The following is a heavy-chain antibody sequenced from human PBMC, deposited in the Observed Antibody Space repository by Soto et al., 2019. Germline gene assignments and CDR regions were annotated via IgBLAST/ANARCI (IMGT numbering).Heavy chain of an antibody. D-gene: IGHD6-13*01. Sequence: QVQLVQSGAEVKKPGASVKVSCKASGYIFINYYIHWVRQAPGQGLEWIGIINPNGGSTNYAQKFRGRVTLARDTSTSTVYMDLSSLRSEDTAMYYCARDLAAGDFWGQGNLVTVSS. V-gene: IGHV1-46*01. CDR2: INPNGGST. CDR1: GYIFINYY. CDR3: ARDLAAGDF. J-gene: IGHJ4*02.